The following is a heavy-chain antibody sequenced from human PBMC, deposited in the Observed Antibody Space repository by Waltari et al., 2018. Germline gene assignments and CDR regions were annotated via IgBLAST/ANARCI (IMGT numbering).Heavy chain of an antibody. D-gene: IGHD3-3*01. CDR1: GFTFSSYA. CDR3: AKFYRTIFGVDDAFDI. CDR2: IRGSGGNT. J-gene: IGHJ3*02. V-gene: IGHV3-23*01. Sequence: EVQLLESGGGLVQPGGSLRLSCAASGFTFSSYAMSWVRQAPGKGLEGVSAIRGSGGNTYYAESVKGRFTISRDNSKNTLYLQMNSLRAEDTAVYYCAKFYRTIFGVDDAFDIWGQGTMVTVSS.